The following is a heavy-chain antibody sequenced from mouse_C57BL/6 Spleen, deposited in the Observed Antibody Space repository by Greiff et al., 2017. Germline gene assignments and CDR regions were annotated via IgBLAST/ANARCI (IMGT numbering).Heavy chain of an antibody. V-gene: IGHV1-62-2*01. J-gene: IGHJ4*01. CDR3: ARHEANLYAMDY. Sequence: QVHVKQPGAELVKPGASVKLSCKASGYTFTEYTIHWVKQRSGQGLEWIGWFYPGSGSIKYNEKFKDKATLTADKSSSTVYMELSRLTSEDSAVYFCARHEANLYAMDYWGQGTSVTVSS. CDR1: GYTFTEYT. CDR2: FYPGSGSI.